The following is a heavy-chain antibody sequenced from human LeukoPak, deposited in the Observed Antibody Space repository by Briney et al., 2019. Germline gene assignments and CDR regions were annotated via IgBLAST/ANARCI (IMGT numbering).Heavy chain of an antibody. CDR3: ARGRWSATTASYYFDF. V-gene: IGHV1-3*01. Sequence: ASVKVSCKASEYTFTDYAINWVRQAPGQRLEWMGWINAGNGNTRYSQRFQGRVTITRDTSASTAYMELSSLTSEDTAVYYCARGRWSATTASYYFDFWGQGTLVTVSS. CDR1: EYTFTDYA. CDR2: INAGNGNT. D-gene: IGHD5-24*01. J-gene: IGHJ4*02.